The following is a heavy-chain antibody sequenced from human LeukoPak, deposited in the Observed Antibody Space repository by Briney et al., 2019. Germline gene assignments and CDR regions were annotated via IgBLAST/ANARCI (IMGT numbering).Heavy chain of an antibody. V-gene: IGHV4-34*01. Sequence: SSETLSLTCAVYGGSFSGYYWSWIRQPPAKGLEWIGEINHSGSTNYNPSLKSRVTISVDTSKNQFSLKLSSVTAADTAVYYCARLGASSGWTAYYYMDVWGKGTTVTISS. CDR3: ARLGASSGWTAYYYMDV. CDR1: GGSFSGYY. J-gene: IGHJ6*03. CDR2: INHSGST. D-gene: IGHD6-19*01.